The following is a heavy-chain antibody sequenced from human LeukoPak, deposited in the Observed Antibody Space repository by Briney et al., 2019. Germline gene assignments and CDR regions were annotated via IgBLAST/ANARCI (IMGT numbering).Heavy chain of an antibody. Sequence: PSETLSLTCTVSGGSISSSSYYWGWIRQPPGKGLEWIGSIYYSGSTYYNPSLKSRVTISVDTSKNQFSLKLSSVTAADTAVYYCARGFSSSWPYYYYYYMDVWGKGTTVTVSS. J-gene: IGHJ6*03. D-gene: IGHD6-13*01. V-gene: IGHV4-39*07. CDR3: ARGFSSSWPYYYYYYMDV. CDR1: GGSISSSSYY. CDR2: IYYSGST.